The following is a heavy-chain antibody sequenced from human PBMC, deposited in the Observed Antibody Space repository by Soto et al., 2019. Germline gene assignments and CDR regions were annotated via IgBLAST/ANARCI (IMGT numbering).Heavy chain of an antibody. D-gene: IGHD6-13*01. J-gene: IGHJ6*02. CDR1: GFTVSSNY. V-gene: IGHV3-53*01. CDR3: YYYGMDV. CDR2: IYSGGST. Sequence: GGSLRLSCAASGFTVSSNYMSWVRQAPGKGLEWVSVIYSGGSTYYADSVKGRFTISRDNSKNTLYLQMNSLRAEGIAAAGDYYYGMDVWGQGTTVTVSS.